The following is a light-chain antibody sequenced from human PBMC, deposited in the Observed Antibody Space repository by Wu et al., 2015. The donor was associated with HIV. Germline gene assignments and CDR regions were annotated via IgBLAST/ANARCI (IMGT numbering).Light chain of an antibody. CDR1: QSIGNY. CDR2: AAS. Sequence: DIQMTHSPPSLSASVGDRVTITCRASQSIGNYLNWYQQKPGKVPKLLIYAASNLHSGAPSRFSGSGSGADFTLTISSLQLEDFATYYCQQSYYTPWTFGQGTRVEI. V-gene: IGKV1-39*01. CDR3: QQSYYTPWT. J-gene: IGKJ1*01.